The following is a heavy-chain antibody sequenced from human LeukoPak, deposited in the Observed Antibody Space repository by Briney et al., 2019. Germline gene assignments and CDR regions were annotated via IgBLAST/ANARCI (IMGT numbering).Heavy chain of an antibody. J-gene: IGHJ4*02. CDR1: GGSISSYY. V-gene: IGHV4-59*01. CDR3: ARGVTGTIPVDY. CDR2: IYYSGST. Sequence: SETLSLTCTVSGGSISSYYWSWIRQPPGKGLEWIGYIYYSGSTNYNPSLKSRVTISVDTSKNQFSLKLSSVTAADTAVYYCARGVTGTIPVDYWGQGTLVTVSS. D-gene: IGHD1-7*01.